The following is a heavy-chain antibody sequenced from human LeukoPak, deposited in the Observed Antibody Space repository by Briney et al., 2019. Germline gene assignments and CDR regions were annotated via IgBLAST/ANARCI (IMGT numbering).Heavy chain of an antibody. J-gene: IGHJ4*02. CDR1: GGSISSSSYY. D-gene: IGHD2-2*01. CDR3: ARDRLIVVVPAAKEFDY. Sequence: SETLSLTCTVSGGSISSSSYYWGWIRQPPGKGLEWIGSIYYSGSTYYNPSLKSRVTISVDTSKNQFSLKLSSVTAADTAVYYCARDRLIVVVPAAKEFDYWGQGTLVTVSS. V-gene: IGHV4-39*07. CDR2: IYYSGST.